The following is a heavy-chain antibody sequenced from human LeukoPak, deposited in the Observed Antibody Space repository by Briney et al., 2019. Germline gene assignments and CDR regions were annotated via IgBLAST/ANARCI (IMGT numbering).Heavy chain of an antibody. CDR2: IHTNTGNP. Sequence: ASVEVSCKASGYTFTTQAMNWVRQAPGQQGLEWMGWIHTNTGNPTYAQDFTGRFLFSLDTSVNTAYLHISGLKVEDTGLYYCTIGSYWGQGTLVTVSS. D-gene: IGHD1-26*01. CDR1: GYTFTTQA. J-gene: IGHJ4*02. V-gene: IGHV7-4-1*02. CDR3: TIGSY.